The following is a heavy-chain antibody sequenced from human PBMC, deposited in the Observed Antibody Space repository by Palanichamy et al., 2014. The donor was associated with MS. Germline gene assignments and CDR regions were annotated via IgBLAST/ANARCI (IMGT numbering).Heavy chain of an antibody. V-gene: IGHV1-46*01. CDR2: INPSGGST. CDR1: GYTFTSYY. CDR3: AKAVGIAVAGTGAGFDY. Sequence: GYTFTSYYMHWVRQAPGQGLEWMGIINPSGGSTSYAQKFQGRVTMTRDTSTSTVYMELGSLRSEDTAVYYCAKAVGIAVAGTGAGFDYWGQGTLVTVSS. J-gene: IGHJ4*02. D-gene: IGHD6-19*01.